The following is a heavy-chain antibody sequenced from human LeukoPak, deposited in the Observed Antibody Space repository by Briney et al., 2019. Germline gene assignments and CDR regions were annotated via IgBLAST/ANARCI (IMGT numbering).Heavy chain of an antibody. V-gene: IGHV3-21*01. J-gene: IGHJ4*02. CDR2: ISSSSNYI. CDR3: ARERSDYSNLIDY. CDR1: GFTFSSYS. D-gene: IGHD4-11*01. Sequence: SRGSLRLSCAASGFTFSSYSMNWVRQAPGKGLEWVSSISSSSNYIYYADSVKGRFTISRDNAKNSLYLQMNSLRAEDTAVYYCARERSDYSNLIDYWGQGTLVTVSS.